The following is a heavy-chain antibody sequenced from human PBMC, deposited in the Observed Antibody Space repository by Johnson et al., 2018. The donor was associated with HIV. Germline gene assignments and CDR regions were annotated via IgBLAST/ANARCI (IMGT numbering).Heavy chain of an antibody. CDR3: GQSGRWFDAFDI. Sequence: QMQLVESGGGVVQPGGSLRLSYAASGFTVSGNYMSWVRQAPGKGLEWVAFIRYDGSNKYYADSVKGRFTISRDNAKNSLYLQMNSLRAEDTAVYYCGQSGRWFDAFDIWGQGTMVTVSS. CDR1: GFTVSGNY. J-gene: IGHJ3*02. CDR2: IRYDGSNK. D-gene: IGHD2-15*01. V-gene: IGHV3-30*02.